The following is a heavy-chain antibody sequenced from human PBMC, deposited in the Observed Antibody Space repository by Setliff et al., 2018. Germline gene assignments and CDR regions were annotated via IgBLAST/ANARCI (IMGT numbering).Heavy chain of an antibody. D-gene: IGHD4-17*01. Sequence: ASVKVSCKASGYIFNNYFLHWVRQAPGQGLEWMGRINPNSGDTTFAQKFQGRVTITRDTSNSTDYMDLSRLTSDDTAVYYCAREVLSTVVAWDYWGQGTLVTVSS. V-gene: IGHV1-2*06. J-gene: IGHJ4*02. CDR1: GYIFNNYF. CDR2: INPNSGDT. CDR3: AREVLSTVVAWDY.